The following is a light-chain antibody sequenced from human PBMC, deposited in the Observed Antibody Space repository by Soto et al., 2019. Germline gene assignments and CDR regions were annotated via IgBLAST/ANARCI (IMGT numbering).Light chain of an antibody. V-gene: IGLV2-14*01. J-gene: IGLJ1*01. Sequence: QSALTQPASVSGSLGQSITISSTGTSSDVGGYNYVSWYQQHPGKAPKLMIFEVSNRPSGVSNRFSGSKSGNTASLTISGLQAEDEADYYCSSYTSSSTYVFGTGTKLTVL. CDR2: EVS. CDR3: SSYTSSSTYV. CDR1: SSDVGGYNY.